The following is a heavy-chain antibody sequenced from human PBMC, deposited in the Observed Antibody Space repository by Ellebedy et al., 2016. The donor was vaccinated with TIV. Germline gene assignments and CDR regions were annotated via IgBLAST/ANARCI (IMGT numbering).Heavy chain of an antibody. CDR1: GFIFSNFD. CDR3: AKLDSYDVLTGEDY. D-gene: IGHD3-9*01. CDR2: ISYDGKNQ. J-gene: IGHJ4*02. Sequence: GESLKISCVASGFIFSNFDMHWVRQAPGKGLEWLTRISYDGKNQYYEDSVKGRFSISRDNSKHTLYLQMNSLRDDDSAVFYCAKLDSYDVLTGEDYWGQGTLVTVSS. V-gene: IGHV3-30*18.